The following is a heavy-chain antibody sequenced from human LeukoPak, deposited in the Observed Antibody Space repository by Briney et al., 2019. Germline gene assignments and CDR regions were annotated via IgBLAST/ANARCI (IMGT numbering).Heavy chain of an antibody. CDR1: GFTFSRNA. Sequence: GGSLRVSCAASGFTFSRNAMGWVRQAAGKGLEWVSAINGSGNRTYYADSVKGRFTISRDNSKNTLYLQMNSLRAEDTAIYYCAKWGCSGGSCYPFDYWGQGTLVTVSS. V-gene: IGHV3-23*01. CDR3: AKWGCSGGSCYPFDY. CDR2: INGSGNRT. J-gene: IGHJ4*02. D-gene: IGHD2-15*01.